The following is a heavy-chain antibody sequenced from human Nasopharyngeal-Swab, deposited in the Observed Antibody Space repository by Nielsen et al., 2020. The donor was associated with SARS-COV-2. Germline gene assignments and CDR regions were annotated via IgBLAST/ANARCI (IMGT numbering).Heavy chain of an antibody. Sequence: GGSLRLSCAASGFTFNSYHFNWVRQAPGKGLEWVSSISSSSSYIYYADSVKGRFTISRDNAKNSLYLQMNSLRAEDTAVYYCARDGLDYDFWSAYFMDVWPGDHGHRLL. V-gene: IGHV3-21*01. D-gene: IGHD3-3*01. J-gene: IGHJ6*02. CDR1: GFTFNSYH. CDR2: ISSSSSYI. CDR3: ARDGLDYDFWSAYFMDV.